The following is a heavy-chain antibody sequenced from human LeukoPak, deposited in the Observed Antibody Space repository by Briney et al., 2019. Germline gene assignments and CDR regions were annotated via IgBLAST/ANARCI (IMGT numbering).Heavy chain of an antibody. CDR2: IYYSGST. CDR3: ARAPSPSTPFDY. J-gene: IGHJ4*02. Sequence: SETLSLTCTVSGGSISSYYWSWIRQPPGKGLEWIGYIYYSGSTNYNPSLKSRVTISVDTSKNQFSLKLSSVTAADTAVCYCARAPSPSTPFDYWGQGTLVTVSS. V-gene: IGHV4-59*01. CDR1: GGSISSYY.